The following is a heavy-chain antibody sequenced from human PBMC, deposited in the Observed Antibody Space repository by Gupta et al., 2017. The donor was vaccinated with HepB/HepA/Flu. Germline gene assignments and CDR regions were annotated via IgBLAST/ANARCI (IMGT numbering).Heavy chain of an antibody. V-gene: IGHV3-66*01. CDR1: GFTVSGTY. CDR2: IYSGTTT. Sequence: EVQMVESGGALVQPGGSLRLSCVVSGFTVSGTYMTWVRQAPGKGREWVSIIYSGTTTYYADSVKGRFTISRDNSKNMLFLQMNSLRVEDTATYYCARAVSNDYVTDWGQGTLVTVSS. J-gene: IGHJ4*02. D-gene: IGHD4-17*01. CDR3: ARAVSNDYVTD.